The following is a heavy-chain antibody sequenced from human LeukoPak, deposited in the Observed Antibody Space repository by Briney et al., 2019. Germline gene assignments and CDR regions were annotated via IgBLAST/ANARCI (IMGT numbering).Heavy chain of an antibody. J-gene: IGHJ4*02. Sequence: SETLPLTCTVSDASISIYYWSCIRQPPGKGLEWIGHIYDSGSTNYNPSLKSRVTISVDTSKNQFSLKLSSVTAADTAVYYCAREFSWSGFFDYWGQGTLVTVSS. V-gene: IGHV4-59*01. CDR3: AREFSWSGFFDY. D-gene: IGHD3-3*01. CDR2: IYDSGST. CDR1: DASISIYY.